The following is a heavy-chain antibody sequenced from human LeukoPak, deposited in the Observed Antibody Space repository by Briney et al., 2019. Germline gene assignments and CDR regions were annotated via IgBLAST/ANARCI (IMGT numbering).Heavy chain of an antibody. V-gene: IGHV3-11*01. CDR1: GFTFSDYY. J-gene: IGHJ4*02. CDR3: ARVDTAMANY. CDR2: ISSSGSTI. D-gene: IGHD5-18*01. Sequence: GSLRLSCAPSGFTFSDYYMSWIRQAPGEGLEWVSYISSSGSTIYYADSVEGRFTISRDNAKNSLYLQMNSLRAEDTAVYYCARVDTAMANYWGQGTLVTVSS.